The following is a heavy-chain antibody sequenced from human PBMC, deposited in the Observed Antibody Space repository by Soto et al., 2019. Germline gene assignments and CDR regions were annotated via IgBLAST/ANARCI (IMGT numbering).Heavy chain of an antibody. D-gene: IGHD3-22*01. CDR1: GGSISSSSYY. CDR2: IYYSGST. Sequence: PSETLSLTCTVSGGSISSSSYYWGWIRQPPGKGLEWIGSIYYSGSTYYNPSLKSRVTISVDTSKNQFSLKLSSVTAADTVVYYCASLYYYDSSGYYSGLDYWGQGTLVTVSS. CDR3: ASLYYYDSSGYYSGLDY. V-gene: IGHV4-39*01. J-gene: IGHJ4*02.